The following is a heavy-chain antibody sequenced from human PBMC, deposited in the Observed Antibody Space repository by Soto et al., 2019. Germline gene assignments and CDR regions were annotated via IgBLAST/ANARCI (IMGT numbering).Heavy chain of an antibody. CDR1: GASISSNY. CDR2: VSHSGST. Sequence: SSETLSLTCTVSGASISSNYWSWIRQPPGKGLEWIGYVSHSGSTNYNPSLKSRVTISRDTSKNQFSLKLSSVTAADTAVYYCAREREDTAMGYYYYYYGMDVWGQGTTVTVSS. V-gene: IGHV4-59*12. J-gene: IGHJ6*02. CDR3: AREREDTAMGYYYYYYGMDV. D-gene: IGHD5-18*01.